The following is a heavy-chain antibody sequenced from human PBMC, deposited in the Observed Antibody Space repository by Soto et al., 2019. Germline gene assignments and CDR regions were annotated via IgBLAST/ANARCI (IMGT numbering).Heavy chain of an antibody. CDR2: ISSSSSYI. CDR1: GFTFSSYS. D-gene: IGHD6-6*01. CDR3: ARDMYSSYSGAYYYYYGMDV. J-gene: IGHJ6*02. V-gene: IGHV3-21*01. Sequence: PGGSLRLSFAASGFTFSSYSMNWVRQAPGKCLECVSSISSSSSYIYYADSVKGRFTISRDNAKNSLYLQMNSLRAEDTAVYYCARDMYSSYSGAYYYYYGMDVWGQGTTVTVSS.